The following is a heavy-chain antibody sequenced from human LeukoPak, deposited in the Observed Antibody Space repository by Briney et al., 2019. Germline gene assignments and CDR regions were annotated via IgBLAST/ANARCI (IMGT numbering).Heavy chain of an antibody. Sequence: GGSLRLSCAASGFTFSSYAMHWVRQAPGKGLEWVAVISYDGSNKYYADSVKGRFTISRDNSKNTLYLQMNSLRAEDTAVYYCAKGVTMIVVAYYAFDIWGQGTMVTVSS. D-gene: IGHD3-22*01. CDR3: AKGVTMIVVAYYAFDI. CDR1: GFTFSSYA. V-gene: IGHV3-30-3*01. CDR2: ISYDGSNK. J-gene: IGHJ3*02.